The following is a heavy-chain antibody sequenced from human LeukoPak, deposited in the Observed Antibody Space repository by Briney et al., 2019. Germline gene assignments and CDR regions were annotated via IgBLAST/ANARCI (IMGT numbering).Heavy chain of an antibody. D-gene: IGHD4-17*01. J-gene: IGHJ5*02. CDR1: GYTFTSYY. Sequence: ASVKVSCKASGYTFTSYYMHWVRQAPGQGLEWMGIINPSGGSTSYAQKFQGRVTMTRDTSTSTVYMELSSLRSEDTAVYYCARAPGPTVTTRGWWFDPWGQGTLVTVSS. CDR2: INPSGGST. CDR3: ARAPGPTVTTRGWWFDP. V-gene: IGHV1-46*01.